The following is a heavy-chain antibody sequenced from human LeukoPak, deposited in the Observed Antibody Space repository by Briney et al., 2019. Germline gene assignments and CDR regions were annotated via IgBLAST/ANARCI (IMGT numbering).Heavy chain of an antibody. CDR2: IIPIFGTA. D-gene: IGHD6-13*01. CDR1: GGTFSSYA. J-gene: IGHJ4*02. Sequence: SVKVSCKAYGGTFSSYAISWVRQAPGQGLEWMGGIIPIFGTANYAQKFQGRVTITADESTSTAYMELSSLRSEDTAVYYCARSYSSSWHSYFDYWGQGTLVTVSS. CDR3: ARSYSSSWHSYFDY. V-gene: IGHV1-69*01.